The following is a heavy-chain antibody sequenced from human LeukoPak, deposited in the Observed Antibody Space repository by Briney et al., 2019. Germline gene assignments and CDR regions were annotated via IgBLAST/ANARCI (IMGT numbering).Heavy chain of an antibody. CDR2: MKSKTDGGTT. D-gene: IGHD3-16*01. V-gene: IGHV3-15*01. Sequence: GGSLRLSCAASGFSFSNTWMNWVRQAPGKGLEWVGRMKSKTDGGTTDYVAPVKGRFTISRDDSENTLSLQMNSLKIELTAVYPRTQGGTKSYSWGQGTLVTVSS. CDR3: TQGGTKSYS. J-gene: IGHJ4*02. CDR1: GFSFSNTW.